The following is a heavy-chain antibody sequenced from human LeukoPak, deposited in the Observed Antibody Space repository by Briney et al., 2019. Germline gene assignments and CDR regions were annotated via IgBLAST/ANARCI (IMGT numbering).Heavy chain of an antibody. V-gene: IGHV3-11*01. Sequence: GGSLRLSCAASGFTFSDYYMSWIRQAPGKGLEWVSYISSSGSILDYADSVKGRFTISRDNAKNSLYLQMNSLRAEDTAVYYCARSIPAGNRRWGQGTLVTVSS. CDR3: ARSIPAGNRR. CDR1: GFTFSDYY. CDR2: ISSSGSIL. J-gene: IGHJ4*02. D-gene: IGHD2-2*01.